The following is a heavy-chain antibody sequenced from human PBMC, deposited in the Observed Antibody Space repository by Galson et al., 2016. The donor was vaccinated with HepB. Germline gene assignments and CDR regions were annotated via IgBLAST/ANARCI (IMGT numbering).Heavy chain of an antibody. J-gene: IGHJ4*02. CDR1: GSTLSSYS. CDR3: ARGDIVGAIFDY. V-gene: IGHV3-21*01. CDR2: ISSSSSYI. Sequence: SLRLSCAASGSTLSSYSMHWVRQAPGKGLEWVSSISSSSSYIYYADSVKGRFTISRDNAKNSLYLQMNSLRAEDTAVYYCARGDIVGAIFDYWGQGTLVTVSS. D-gene: IGHD1-26*01.